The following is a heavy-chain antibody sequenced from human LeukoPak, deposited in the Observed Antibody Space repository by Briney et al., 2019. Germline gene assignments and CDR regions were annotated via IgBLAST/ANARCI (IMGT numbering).Heavy chain of an antibody. J-gene: IGHJ3*02. CDR3: ARGGQDIVLMVYAFDAFDI. V-gene: IGHV4-59*01. Sequence: SETLSLTCTVSGGSISSYYWSWIRQPPGKGLEWIGYIYYSGSTNYNPSLKSRVTISVDTSKNQFSLKLSSVTAADTAVYYCARGGQDIVLMVYAFDAFDIWGQGTMVTVSS. CDR2: IYYSGST. D-gene: IGHD2-8*01. CDR1: GGSISSYY.